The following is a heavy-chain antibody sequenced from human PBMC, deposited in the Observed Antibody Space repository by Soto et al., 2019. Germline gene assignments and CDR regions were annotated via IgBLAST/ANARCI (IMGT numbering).Heavy chain of an antibody. D-gene: IGHD7-27*01. J-gene: IGHJ4*02. CDR3: ASALTWGSGYWDY. CDR1: GGSFSGYY. Sequence: QVQLQQWGAGLLKPSETLSLTCAVYGGSFSGYYWSWIRQPPGKGLEWIGEINHSGSTNYNPSLKSRVTVSVDTSKNPSSRKLSSVTAADTAVYYCASALTWGSGYWDYWGQGALVTVSS. V-gene: IGHV4-34*01. CDR2: INHSGST.